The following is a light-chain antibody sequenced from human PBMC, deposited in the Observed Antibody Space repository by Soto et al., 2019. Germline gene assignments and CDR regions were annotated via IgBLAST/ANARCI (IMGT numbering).Light chain of an antibody. CDR3: QQYNSYRT. J-gene: IGKJ1*01. Sequence: DIQMTQSPSTLSASVGDRVTITCRASQSISSWLAWYQQKPGKAPKLLIYKASSLERGVPSRFSGSGSGTQFPLTISSQQPDDFATYYCQQYNSYRTFGQGTKVEIK. CDR2: KAS. CDR1: QSISSW. V-gene: IGKV1-5*03.